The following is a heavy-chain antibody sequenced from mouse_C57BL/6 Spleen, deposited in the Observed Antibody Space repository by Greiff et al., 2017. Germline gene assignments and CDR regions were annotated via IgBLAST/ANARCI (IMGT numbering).Heavy chain of an antibody. CDR1: GYAFSSSW. CDR2: IYPGDGDT. CDR3: ARRAYGYDGAMDY. Sequence: VQRVESGPELVKPGASVKISCKASGYAFSSSWMNWVKQRPGKGLEWIGRIYPGDGDTNYNGKFKGKATLTADKSSSTAYMQLSSLTSEDSAVYFCARRAYGYDGAMDYWGQGTSVTVSS. D-gene: IGHD2-2*01. V-gene: IGHV1-82*01. J-gene: IGHJ4*01.